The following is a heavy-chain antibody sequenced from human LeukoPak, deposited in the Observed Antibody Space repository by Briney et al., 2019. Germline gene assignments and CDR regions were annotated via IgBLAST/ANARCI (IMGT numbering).Heavy chain of an antibody. CDR3: AREKDYYGSGSYYASDY. Sequence: GGSLRLSCAASGFTFSNFWMTWVRQAPGKGLEWVANIKEDGYDKYYVDFVKGRFTISRDNAKKSLYLQMNSLRAEDTAVYYCAREKDYYGSGSYYASDYWGQGTLVTVSS. V-gene: IGHV3-7*01. D-gene: IGHD3-10*01. J-gene: IGHJ4*02. CDR1: GFTFSNFW. CDR2: IKEDGYDK.